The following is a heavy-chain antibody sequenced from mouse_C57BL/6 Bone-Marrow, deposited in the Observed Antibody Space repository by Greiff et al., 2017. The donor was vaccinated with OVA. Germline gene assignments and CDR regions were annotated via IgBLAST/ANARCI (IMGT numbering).Heavy chain of an antibody. CDR2: IYPGSGNT. V-gene: IGHV1-76*01. J-gene: IGHJ2*01. Sequence: QVQLQQSGAELVRPGASVKLSCKASGYTFTDYYINWVKQRPGQGLEWIARIYPGSGNTYYNEKFKGKATLTAEKSSSTAYMQLSSLTSEDSAVYFCARAGTCDYWGQGTTLTVSS. CDR3: ARAGTCDY. CDR1: GYTFTDYY. D-gene: IGHD4-1*01.